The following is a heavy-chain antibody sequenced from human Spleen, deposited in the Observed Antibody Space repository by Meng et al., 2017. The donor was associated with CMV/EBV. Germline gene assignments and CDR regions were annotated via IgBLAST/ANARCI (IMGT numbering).Heavy chain of an antibody. Sequence: SLKISCAASGFTFDDYAMHWVRQAPGKGLEWVSGISWNSGSIGYADSVKGRFTISRDNAKNSLYLQMNSLRAEDTAVYYCARGRATMVRDYYYYYGMDVWGQGTTVTVSS. CDR1: GFTFDDYA. CDR2: ISWNSGSI. D-gene: IGHD3-10*01. V-gene: IGHV3-9*01. J-gene: IGHJ6*02. CDR3: ARGRATMVRDYYYYYGMDV.